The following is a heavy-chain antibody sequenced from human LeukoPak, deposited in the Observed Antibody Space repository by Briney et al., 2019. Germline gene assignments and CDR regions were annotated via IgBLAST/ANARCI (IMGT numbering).Heavy chain of an antibody. J-gene: IGHJ6*02. CDR1: GFTFSSYA. V-gene: IGHV3-30-3*01. D-gene: IGHD6-19*01. CDR3: AREGRWLVPFGGMDV. CDR2: ISYDGSNK. Sequence: PGGSLRLSCAASGFTFSSYAMHWVRQAPGKGLEWVAVISYDGSNKNYADSVKGRFTISRDNSKNTLYLQMNSLRAEDTAVYYCAREGRWLVPFGGMDVWGQGTTVTVSS.